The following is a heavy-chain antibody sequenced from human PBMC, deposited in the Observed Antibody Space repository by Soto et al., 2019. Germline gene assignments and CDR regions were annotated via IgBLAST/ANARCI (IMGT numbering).Heavy chain of an antibody. Sequence: QITLKESGPPLVKPIQTLTLTCNFSGFSLSTKGVGVGWIRQPPGKALEWLGIIYWDDDKRYRPSLNNRLTITKDTSKNQVVLTMTNVDTVDTGTYFCAHLYAESGYDWRYDPWGQGTRVTVSS. CDR2: IYWDDDK. V-gene: IGHV2-5*02. J-gene: IGHJ5*02. CDR1: GFSLSTKGVG. D-gene: IGHD5-12*01. CDR3: AHLYAESGYDWRYDP.